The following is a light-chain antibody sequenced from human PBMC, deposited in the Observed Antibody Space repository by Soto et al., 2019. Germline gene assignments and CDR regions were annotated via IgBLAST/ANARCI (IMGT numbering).Light chain of an antibody. CDR1: SSDVGGYDY. Sequence: QSALTQPASVSGSPGQSITISCTGTSSDVGGYDYVSWYQLHPGKAPKLMVFEVNNRPSGVSYRFSGSKSGNTASLTITGHQAEDEADYFCSSYSNSTAYLFGTGTKLTVL. J-gene: IGLJ1*01. CDR3: SSYSNSTAYL. V-gene: IGLV2-14*01. CDR2: EVN.